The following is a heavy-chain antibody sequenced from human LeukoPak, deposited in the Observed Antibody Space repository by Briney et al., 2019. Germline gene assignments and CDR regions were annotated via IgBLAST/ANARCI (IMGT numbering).Heavy chain of an antibody. D-gene: IGHD2-21*01. CDR1: GFTFSSYT. Sequence: GGSLRLSCAASGFTFSSYTMSWVRQAPGKGLEWVSAISGSGGSTYYADSVKGRFTISRDNSKNTLYLQMNSLRAEDTAVYYCAKARPYIVAPDWDYWGQGTLVTVSS. CDR3: AKARPYIVAPDWDY. J-gene: IGHJ4*02. CDR2: ISGSGGST. V-gene: IGHV3-23*01.